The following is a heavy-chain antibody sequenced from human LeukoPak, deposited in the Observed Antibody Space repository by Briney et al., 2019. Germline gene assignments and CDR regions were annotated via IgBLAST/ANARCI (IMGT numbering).Heavy chain of an antibody. V-gene: IGHV3-53*01. Sequence: GGSLRLSCAASGFTVSSNYMSWVRQAPGKGLEWVSVIYSGGSTYYADSVKGRFTISRHNSKNTLYLQMNSLRAEDTAVYYCARLTIFGVVIYAFDIWGQGTMVTVSS. D-gene: IGHD3-3*01. CDR3: ARLTIFGVVIYAFDI. J-gene: IGHJ3*02. CDR1: GFTVSSNY. CDR2: IYSGGST.